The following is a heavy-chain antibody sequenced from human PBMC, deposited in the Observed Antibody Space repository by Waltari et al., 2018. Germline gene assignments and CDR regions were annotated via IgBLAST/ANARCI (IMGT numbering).Heavy chain of an antibody. D-gene: IGHD5-12*01. CDR1: GFTFSSYS. CDR2: ISSSSSTI. V-gene: IGHV3-48*01. J-gene: IGHJ6*02. CDR3: ARDQGGYNLYYYGMDV. Sequence: EVQLVESGGGLVQPGGSLRLSCAASGFTFSSYSMNWVRQAPGKGLEWFSSISSSSSTIDDADSVKGRFTISRDNAKNSLYLQMNSLRAEDTAVYYCARDQGGYNLYYYGMDVWGLGTTVTVSS.